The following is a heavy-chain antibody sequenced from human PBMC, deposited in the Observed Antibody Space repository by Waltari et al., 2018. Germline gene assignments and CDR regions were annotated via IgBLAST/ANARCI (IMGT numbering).Heavy chain of an antibody. V-gene: IGHV5-10-1*03. D-gene: IGHD2-15*01. CDR2: IDPGDSYA. J-gene: IGHJ4*02. Sequence: EVHLVQSGTEVRKPGESLTISCKASGYSFTPSWITWVRQMPGKGLEWMGRIDPGDSYADYSPSFQSHVTISVDKSISTAYLHWSGLKASDSALYYCARTHIGGNLPFHNWGQGTLVTVSS. CDR3: ARTHIGGNLPFHN. CDR1: GYSFTPSW.